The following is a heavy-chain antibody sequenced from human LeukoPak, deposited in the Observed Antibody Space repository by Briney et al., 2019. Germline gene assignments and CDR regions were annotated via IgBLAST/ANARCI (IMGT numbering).Heavy chain of an antibody. CDR3: ALFPFTYDFSMIY. CDR2: IYYSGST. Sequence: SETLSLTCTVSGGSISSSSYYWGWIRQPPGKGLEWIGSIYYSGSTYYNPSLKSRVTISVDTSKNQFSLKLSSVTAADTAVYYCALFPFTYDFSMIYWGQGTLVTVSS. J-gene: IGHJ4*02. D-gene: IGHD3-3*01. V-gene: IGHV4-39*01. CDR1: GGSISSSSYY.